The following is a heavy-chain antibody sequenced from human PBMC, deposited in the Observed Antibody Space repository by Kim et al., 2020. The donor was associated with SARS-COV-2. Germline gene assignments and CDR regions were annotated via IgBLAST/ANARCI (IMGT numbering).Heavy chain of an antibody. CDR1: GGSISSGGYY. Sequence: SETLSLTCTVSGGSISSGGYYWSWIRQHPGKGLEWIGYIYYSGSTYYNPSLKSRVTISVDTSKNQFSLKLSSVTAADTAVYYCARGHGYYYDSSGYERGRYFDLWGRGTLVTVSS. CDR2: IYYSGST. V-gene: IGHV4-31*03. J-gene: IGHJ2*01. D-gene: IGHD3-22*01. CDR3: ARGHGYYYDSSGYERGRYFDL.